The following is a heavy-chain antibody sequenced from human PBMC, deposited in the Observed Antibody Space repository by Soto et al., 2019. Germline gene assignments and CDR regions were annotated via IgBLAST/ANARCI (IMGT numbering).Heavy chain of an antibody. V-gene: IGHV1-8*01. D-gene: IGHD6-19*01. Sequence: ASVKVSCKASGYTFTSYDINWVRQATGQGLEWMGWMNPNSGNTGYAQKFQGRVTMTRNTSISTAYMELSSLRSEDTAVYYCARGYSSGWYSTYYFDYWGQGTLVTVSS. CDR3: ARGYSSGWYSTYYFDY. J-gene: IGHJ4*02. CDR2: MNPNSGNT. CDR1: GYTFTSYD.